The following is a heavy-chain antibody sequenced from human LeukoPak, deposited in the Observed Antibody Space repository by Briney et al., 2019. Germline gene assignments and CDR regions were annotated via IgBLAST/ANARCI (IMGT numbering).Heavy chain of an antibody. J-gene: IGHJ4*02. D-gene: IGHD3-3*01. CDR3: ARDLEWWSGPDY. Sequence: GGSPRVSCAASGFSFSSYAMHWVRQAPGKGLEWVAVTSYDGSNKYYADSVKGRFTTSRDNSKNTLYLQMNSLRAEDTAVYYCARDLEWWSGPDYWGQGTLVMVSS. V-gene: IGHV3-30-3*01. CDR1: GFSFSSYA. CDR2: TSYDGSNK.